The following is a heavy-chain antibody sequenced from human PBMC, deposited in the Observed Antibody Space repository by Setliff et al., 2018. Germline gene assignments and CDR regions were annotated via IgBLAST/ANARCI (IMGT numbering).Heavy chain of an antibody. CDR1: GGSISSGTYY. D-gene: IGHD2-15*01. CDR2: IYYSGST. CDR3: ARVVAASSYYYYMDV. Sequence: PSETLSLTCTVSGGSISSGTYYWGWVRQPPGKGLEWIGSIYYSGSTYYNPSLRSRVTISVDTSKNQFSLKLSSVTAADTAVYYCARVVAASSYYYYMDVWGKGTTVTVSS. J-gene: IGHJ6*03. V-gene: IGHV4-39*07.